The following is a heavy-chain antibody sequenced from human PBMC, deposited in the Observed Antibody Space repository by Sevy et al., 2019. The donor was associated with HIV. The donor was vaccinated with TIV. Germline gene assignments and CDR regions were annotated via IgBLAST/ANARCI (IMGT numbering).Heavy chain of an antibody. Sequence: GGSLRLSCAASGFTFSNYWMTWFRQAPGKGLEWVANIKRDGSERYYVASVKGRFTISRDNAKNSLYLQMNSLRADDTAVYYCARDCSSTTCLWGLDVWGQGTTVTVSS. J-gene: IGHJ6*02. CDR3: ARDCSSTTCLWGLDV. D-gene: IGHD2-2*01. CDR1: GFTFSNYW. V-gene: IGHV3-7*03. CDR2: IKRDGSER.